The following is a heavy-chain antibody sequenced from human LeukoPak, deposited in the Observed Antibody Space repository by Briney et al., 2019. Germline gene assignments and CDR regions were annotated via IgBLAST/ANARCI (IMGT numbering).Heavy chain of an antibody. CDR3: ARGPLSGYGSSLVCY. J-gene: IGHJ4*02. Sequence: PGGSLRLSCAHSGFTFYDSAMQWVRQAPGKGLEWVSGISWNSGSIGYADSVKGRFTISRDNAKNSLYLQMNSLRAEGTALYYCARGPLSGYGSSLVCYWGQGTLVTVSS. CDR2: ISWNSGSI. V-gene: IGHV3-9*01. CDR1: GFTFYDSA. D-gene: IGHD6-13*01.